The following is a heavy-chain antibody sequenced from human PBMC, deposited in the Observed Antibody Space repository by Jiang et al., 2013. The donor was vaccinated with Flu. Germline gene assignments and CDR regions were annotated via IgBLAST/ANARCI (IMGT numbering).Heavy chain of an antibody. J-gene: IGHJ3*01. V-gene: IGHV1-24*01. Sequence: GAEVKKPGASVKVPCKVYGYTLTELSMHWVRQAPGKGLEWMGRFDPEDRRTIYAQKFQGRFTMTEDTSTDTAYMDLSSLRSDDSAVYYCATTNLNHAFDVWGQGTMVTVSS. CDR1: GYTLTELS. CDR3: ATTNLNHAFDV. D-gene: IGHD1-14*01. CDR2: FDPEDRRT.